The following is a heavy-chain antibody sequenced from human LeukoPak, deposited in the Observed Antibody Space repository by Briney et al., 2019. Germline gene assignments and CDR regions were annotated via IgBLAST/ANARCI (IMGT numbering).Heavy chain of an antibody. CDR2: IHPGTGDT. D-gene: IGHD4-11*01. V-gene: IGHV1-2*02. J-gene: IGHJ4*02. CDR1: GHTFTTYY. Sequence: ASVKVSRKASGHTFTTYYIHWVRQAPGQGLEWMGWIHPGTGDTNYAQKFQDRVTVTRDTSIATAYMELSRLTSDDTAVYYCARDAIVRDYSNSDYWGQGTLVTVSS. CDR3: ARDAIVRDYSNSDY.